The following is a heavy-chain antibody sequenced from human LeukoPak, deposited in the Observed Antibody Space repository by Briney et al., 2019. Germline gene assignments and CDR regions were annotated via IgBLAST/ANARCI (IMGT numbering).Heavy chain of an antibody. V-gene: IGHV5-51*01. J-gene: IGHJ3*01. CDR2: IFPSDSDT. CDR3: ARQTTFDV. Sequence: GESLKISCKGSGYSFTSYWINWVRQMPGKGLEWMGIIFPSDSDTRYSPSFQGQVTMSVDKSSNTAYLQWSTVKASDTAMYYCARQTTFDVWGHGTMVTVSS. D-gene: IGHD4-11*01. CDR1: GYSFTSYW.